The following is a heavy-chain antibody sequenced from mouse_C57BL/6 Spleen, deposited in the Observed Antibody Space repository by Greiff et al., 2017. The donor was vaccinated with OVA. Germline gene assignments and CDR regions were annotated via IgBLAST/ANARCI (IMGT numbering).Heavy chain of an antibody. Sequence: QVQLQQPGAELVRPGTSVKLSCKASGYTFTSYWMHWVKQRPGQGLEWIGVIDPSDSYTNYNQKFKGKATLTVDTSSSTAYMQLSSLTSEDSAVYYWARREGYDRDYYAMDYWGQGTSVTVSS. CDR1: GYTFTSYW. CDR2: IDPSDSYT. V-gene: IGHV1-59*01. J-gene: IGHJ4*01. CDR3: ARREGYDRDYYAMDY. D-gene: IGHD2-2*01.